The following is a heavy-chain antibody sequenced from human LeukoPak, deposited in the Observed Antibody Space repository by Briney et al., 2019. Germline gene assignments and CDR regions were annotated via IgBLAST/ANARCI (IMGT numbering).Heavy chain of an antibody. J-gene: IGHJ4*02. V-gene: IGHV3-23*01. Sequence: GVSLRLSCVASGFTFSTFAMIWVRQPPGKGLEWVSSIFPSGGEIHYADSVRGRFTISRDNSKSILSLQMNSLRAEDTATYYCATYRQVLLPFESWGQGTLVTVSS. CDR1: GFTFSTFA. CDR3: ATYRQVLLPFES. CDR2: IFPSGGEI. D-gene: IGHD5-18*01.